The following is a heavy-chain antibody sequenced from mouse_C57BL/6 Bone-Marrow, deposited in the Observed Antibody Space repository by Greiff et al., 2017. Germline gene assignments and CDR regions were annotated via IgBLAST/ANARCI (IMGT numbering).Heavy chain of an antibody. CDR3: AREGGLRGDCDV. J-gene: IGHJ1*03. V-gene: IGHV1-63*01. CDR2: IYPGGGYT. D-gene: IGHD2-4*01. CDR1: GYTFTNYW. Sequence: QVQLKESGAELVRPGTSVKMSCKASGYTFTNYWIGWAKQRPGHGLEWIGDIYPGGGYTKYNEKLKGKAKLTADKSSSTAYMQGSSLTSEDAAIYYCAREGGLRGDCDVWGTGTTGTVSS.